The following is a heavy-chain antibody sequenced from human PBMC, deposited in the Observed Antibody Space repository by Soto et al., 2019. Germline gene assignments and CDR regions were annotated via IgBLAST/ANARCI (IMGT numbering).Heavy chain of an antibody. D-gene: IGHD3-3*01. Sequence: PSETLSLTCTVSGGPMSGYYWSWIRQPPGKGLEWIGHIYSSGSTKYNPSLKSRVTISVDTSKNQFSLKLTSVTAADTAVYYCARRLYDHDGITVYYDPYNWFDPWGQGALVT. V-gene: IGHV4-59*08. CDR2: IYSSGST. CDR1: GGPMSGYY. J-gene: IGHJ5*02. CDR3: ARRLYDHDGITVYYDPYNWFDP.